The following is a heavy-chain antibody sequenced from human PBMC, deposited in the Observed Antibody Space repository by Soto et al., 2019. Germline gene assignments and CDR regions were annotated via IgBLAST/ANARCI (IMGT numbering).Heavy chain of an antibody. CDR3: ARDREMATITLDY. Sequence: SVKVSCKASGGTFSSYTISWVRQAPGQGLEWMGRIIPILGIANYAQKFQGRVTITADKSTSTAYMELSSLRSEDTAVYYCARDREMATITLDYWGQGTLVTVSS. J-gene: IGHJ4*02. CDR2: IIPILGIA. CDR1: GGTFSSYT. D-gene: IGHD5-12*01. V-gene: IGHV1-69*04.